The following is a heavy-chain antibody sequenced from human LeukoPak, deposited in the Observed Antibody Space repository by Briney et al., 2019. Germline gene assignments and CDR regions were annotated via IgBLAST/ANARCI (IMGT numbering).Heavy chain of an antibody. CDR1: GGTFSSYA. V-gene: IGHV1-69*05. CDR2: IIPIFGTA. Sequence: ASVQVSCQASGGTFSSYAISWVRQAPGQGLAWMGGIIPIFGTANYAQKFQGRVTITTDESTSTAYMELSSLRSEDTAVYYCARTYYYDSSGYLGDYWGQGTLVTVSS. J-gene: IGHJ4*02. D-gene: IGHD3-22*01. CDR3: ARTYYYDSSGYLGDY.